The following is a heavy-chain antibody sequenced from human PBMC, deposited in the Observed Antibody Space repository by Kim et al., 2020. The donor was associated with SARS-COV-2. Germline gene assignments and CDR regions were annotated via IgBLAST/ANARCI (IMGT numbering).Heavy chain of an antibody. CDR3: ARQIAGYYYYMDV. D-gene: IGHD6-13*01. V-gene: IGHV3-48*03. Sequence: YYADSVKGRFTISRDNAKNSLYLQMNSLRAEDTAVYYCARQIAGYYYYMDVWGKGTTVTVSS. J-gene: IGHJ6*03.